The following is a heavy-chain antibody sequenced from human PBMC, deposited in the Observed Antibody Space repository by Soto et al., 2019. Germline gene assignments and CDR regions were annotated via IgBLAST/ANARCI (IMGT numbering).Heavy chain of an antibody. D-gene: IGHD1-1*01. CDR2: IYHSGTT. Sequence: PSETLSLTCAVSGGSISNTHIWSWVRQPPGKGLEWIGEIYHSGTTDYNPSLKSRVTMSVDKSKNQFSLTLNSVTAADTAVYYCATEDSPNWNHDYWGQGTLVT. J-gene: IGHJ4*02. CDR3: ATEDSPNWNHDY. CDR1: GGSISNTHI. V-gene: IGHV4-4*02.